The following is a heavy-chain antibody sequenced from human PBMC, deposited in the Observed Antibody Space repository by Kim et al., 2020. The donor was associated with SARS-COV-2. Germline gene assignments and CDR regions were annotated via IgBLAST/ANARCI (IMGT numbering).Heavy chain of an antibody. CDR1: GGSISSYY. Sequence: SETLSLTCTVSGGSISSYYWSWIRQPPGKGLEWIGYIYYSGSTNYNPSLKSRVTISVDTSKNQFSLKLSSVTAADTAVYYCAREAAAMVTDWGQGTLVTVSS. CDR3: AREAAAMVTD. D-gene: IGHD5-18*01. CDR2: IYYSGST. V-gene: IGHV4-59*13. J-gene: IGHJ4*02.